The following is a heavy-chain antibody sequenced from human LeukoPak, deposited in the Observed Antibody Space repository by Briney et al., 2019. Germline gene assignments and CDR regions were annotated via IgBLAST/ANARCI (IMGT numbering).Heavy chain of an antibody. D-gene: IGHD6-19*01. CDR3: AKDTSIAVAGPDAFDI. CDR2: ISYDGSNK. J-gene: IGHJ3*02. Sequence: GGSLRLSCAASGFTFSSYGMHWVRQAPGKELEWVAVISYDGSNKYYADSVKGRFTISRDNSKNTLYLQMNSLRAEDTAVYYCAKDTSIAVAGPDAFDIWGQGTMVTVSS. V-gene: IGHV3-30*18. CDR1: GFTFSSYG.